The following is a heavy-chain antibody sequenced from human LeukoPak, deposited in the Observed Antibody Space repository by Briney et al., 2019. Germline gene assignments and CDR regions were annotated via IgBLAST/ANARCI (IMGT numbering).Heavy chain of an antibody. D-gene: IGHD2-15*01. Sequence: ASVKVSCKASGYTFTSYGISWVRQAPGQGLEWMGWISAYNGNTNYAQKLQGRVTMTTDTSTSTAYMELRSLRSDDTAVYYCARADCSGGSCWDFDYWGQGTLVTVSS. J-gene: IGHJ4*02. CDR1: GYTFTSYG. V-gene: IGHV1-18*01. CDR2: ISAYNGNT. CDR3: ARADCSGGSCWDFDY.